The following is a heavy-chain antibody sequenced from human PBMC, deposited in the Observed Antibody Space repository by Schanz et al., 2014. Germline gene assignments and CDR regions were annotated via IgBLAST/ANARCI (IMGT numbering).Heavy chain of an antibody. V-gene: IGHV3-NL1*01. J-gene: IGHJ4*02. Sequence: QVQLVESGGDVVQPGRSLRLSCAASGFTFSSYGMHWVRQAPGKGLEWVSAISTGGGNTYYTDSVKGRFTISRDNSRNTLYLQMSSLRAEDTAVYYCVKEGTVVSGYPRDHWGQGTLVTVSS. CDR1: GFTFSSYG. D-gene: IGHD2-2*01. CDR2: ISTGGGNT. CDR3: VKEGTVVSGYPRDH.